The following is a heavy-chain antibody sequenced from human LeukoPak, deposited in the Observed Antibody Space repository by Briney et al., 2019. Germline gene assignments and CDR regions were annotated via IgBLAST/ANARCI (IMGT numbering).Heavy chain of an antibody. V-gene: IGHV4-4*07. D-gene: IGHD1-26*01. J-gene: IGHJ4*02. Sequence: SETLSLTCTVSGGSISGYTWSWIRQPAGKGLEWIGRIYASGSTNYNPSLQGRDTMSVDTSRGQFFLMVHSVTAADTAVYYCARGVVGATAFAYWGQGTVVTASS. CDR1: GGSISGYT. CDR3: ARGVVGATAFAY. CDR2: IYASGST.